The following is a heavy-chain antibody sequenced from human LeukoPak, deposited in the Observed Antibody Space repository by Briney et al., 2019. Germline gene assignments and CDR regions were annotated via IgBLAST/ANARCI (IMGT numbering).Heavy chain of an antibody. CDR1: GFTFSSYS. J-gene: IGHJ4*02. D-gene: IGHD5-18*01. CDR3: ARDLGYSYGCYFDY. Sequence: GGSLRLSCAASGFTFSSYSMNWVRQAPGKGLEWVSYISSSSTIYYADSVKGRFTISRDNAKNSLYLQMNSLRAEDTAVYYCARDLGYSYGCYFDYWGQGTLVTVSS. CDR2: ISSSSTI. V-gene: IGHV3-48*01.